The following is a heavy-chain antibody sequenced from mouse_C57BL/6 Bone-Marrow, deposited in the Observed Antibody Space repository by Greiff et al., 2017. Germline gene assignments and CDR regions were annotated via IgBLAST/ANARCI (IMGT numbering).Heavy chain of an antibody. CDR2: ISYSGST. Sequence: EVHLVESGPGMVKPSQSLSLTCTVTGYSITSGYDWHWLRHFPGNKLEWMGYISYSGSTNYNQSLKSRISITHDTSKNHFFLKLNSVTTEDTATYYCARGGYGSSYEGYFDVWGTGTTVTVSS. V-gene: IGHV3-1*01. J-gene: IGHJ1*03. CDR3: ARGGYGSSYEGYFDV. CDR1: GYSITSGYD. D-gene: IGHD1-1*01.